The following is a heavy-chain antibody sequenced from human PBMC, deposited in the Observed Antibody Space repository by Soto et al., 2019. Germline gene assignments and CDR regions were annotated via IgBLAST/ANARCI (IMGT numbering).Heavy chain of an antibody. J-gene: IGHJ3*02. V-gene: IGHV1-2*04. D-gene: IGHD1-26*01. CDR3: ARVEGWELLPEGAFDI. Sequence: ASVKVSCKASGYTFTGYYMHWVRQAPGQGLEWMGWINPNSGGTNYAQKFQGWVTMTRDTSISTAYMELSRLRSDDTAVYYCARVEGWELLPEGAFDIWGQGTMVT. CDR1: GYTFTGYY. CDR2: INPNSGGT.